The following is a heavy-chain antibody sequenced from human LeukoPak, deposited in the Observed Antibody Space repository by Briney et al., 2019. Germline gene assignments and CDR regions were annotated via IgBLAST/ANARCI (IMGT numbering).Heavy chain of an antibody. CDR3: ARQGYSDDNWFDP. J-gene: IGHJ5*02. Sequence: PSETLSLTCTVSGGSISSYYWSWIRQPPGKGLEWFGYIYTSGSTNYNPSLKSRVTISVDTSKNQFSLKLSSVTAADTAVYYCARQGYSDDNWFDPWGQGTLVTVSS. D-gene: IGHD2-15*01. CDR2: IYTSGST. CDR1: GGSISSYY. V-gene: IGHV4-4*09.